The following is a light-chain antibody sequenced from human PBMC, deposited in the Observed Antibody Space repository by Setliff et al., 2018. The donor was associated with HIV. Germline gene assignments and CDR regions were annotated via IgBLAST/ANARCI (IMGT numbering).Light chain of an antibody. CDR3: QQYDNWPPWT. J-gene: IGKJ1*01. Sequence: TLSVSPAERATLSCRASQSVSSKLAWYQQKPGQAPRLLIYGGSTRTTGIPARFSGSGSGTEFTLTITSLQSEDFAVYYCQQYDNWPPWTFDQGTKVDIK. V-gene: IGKV3-15*01. CDR2: GGS. CDR1: QSVSSK.